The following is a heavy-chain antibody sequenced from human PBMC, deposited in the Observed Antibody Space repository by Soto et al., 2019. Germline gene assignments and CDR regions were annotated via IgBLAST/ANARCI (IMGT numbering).Heavy chain of an antibody. D-gene: IGHD4-17*01. J-gene: IGHJ5*02. CDR2: ISSSSSYI. CDR3: ASRDYGDYVGWVYP. CDR1: GFTFSSYS. Sequence: EVQLVESGGGLVKPGGSLRLSCAASGFTFSSYSMNLVRQAPVKGLEWVSSISSSSSYIYYADSVKGRFTISRDNGKNSLYLQMNSLRAEDTAVDYCASRDYGDYVGWVYPWGQGTMVSVSS. V-gene: IGHV3-21*01.